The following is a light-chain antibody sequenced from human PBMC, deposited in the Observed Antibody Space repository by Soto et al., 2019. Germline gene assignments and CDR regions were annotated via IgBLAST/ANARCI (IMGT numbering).Light chain of an antibody. J-gene: IGKJ5*01. Sequence: EIVMTQSPATLSVSPLEGATLSFMASQSVRSNLAWYQQKPGQAPRLLIYGASTRATGIPATFSGSGSGTQFTLTISSLQSEDFAVYYCQQYNNWPAITFGQGTRLEIK. CDR2: GAS. CDR1: QSVRSN. CDR3: QQYNNWPAIT. V-gene: IGKV3D-15*01.